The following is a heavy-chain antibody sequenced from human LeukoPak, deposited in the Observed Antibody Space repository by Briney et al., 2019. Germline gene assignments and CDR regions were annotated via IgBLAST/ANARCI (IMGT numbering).Heavy chain of an antibody. CDR3: ARSGDSKWFDP. Sequence: ASVMVSCKTSGYTFVSFGVAWMRQVPGQEPEWMGWISAYNGNTNYAQKFQDRLIMTTDTPTRTGYMELRNLRADDTAVYYCARSGDSKWFDPWGQGTLVTVSS. CDR1: GYTFVSFG. CDR2: ISAYNGNT. D-gene: IGHD2-15*01. V-gene: IGHV1-18*01. J-gene: IGHJ5*02.